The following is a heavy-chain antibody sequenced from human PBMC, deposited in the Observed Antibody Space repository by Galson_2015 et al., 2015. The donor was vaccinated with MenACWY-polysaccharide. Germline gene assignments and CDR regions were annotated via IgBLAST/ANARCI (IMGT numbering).Heavy chain of an antibody. J-gene: IGHJ4*02. D-gene: IGHD6-19*01. CDR1: GYTFTSYD. CDR3: ARGRRDTAVAATAAVFLDY. Sequence: SVKVSCKASGYTFTSYDINWVRQATGQGLEWMGWMSPNTAKTGYPQKFQGRVTMTRNTSISTAYTELSSLTSEDTAVYYCARGRRDTAVAATAAVFLDYWGQGILVTVSS. V-gene: IGHV1-8*01. CDR2: MSPNTAKT.